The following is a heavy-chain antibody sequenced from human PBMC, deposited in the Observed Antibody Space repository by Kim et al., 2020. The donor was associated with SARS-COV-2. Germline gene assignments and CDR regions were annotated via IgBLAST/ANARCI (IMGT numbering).Heavy chain of an antibody. V-gene: IGHV3-53*01. Sequence: THSAESVKGRFTISRDNAKNTLYLQMNNLRAEDTAVYYCARDSHGDLSFDSWGQGTLVTVSS. CDR2: T. D-gene: IGHD4-17*01. CDR3: ARDSHGDLSFDS. J-gene: IGHJ4*02.